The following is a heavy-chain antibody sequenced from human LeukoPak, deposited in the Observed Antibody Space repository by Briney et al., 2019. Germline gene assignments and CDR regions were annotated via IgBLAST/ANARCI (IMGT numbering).Heavy chain of an antibody. Sequence: ASVKVSCKTSGYTFTDYYTHWVRQAPGQGLEWMGWINPNSGGTNYAQKFQGRVTMTRDTSISTAYMELSRLRSDDTAVYYCARDKVGATTGIDYWGQGTLVTVSS. CDR1: GYTFTDYY. V-gene: IGHV1-2*02. D-gene: IGHD1-26*01. CDR3: ARDKVGATTGIDY. J-gene: IGHJ4*02. CDR2: INPNSGGT.